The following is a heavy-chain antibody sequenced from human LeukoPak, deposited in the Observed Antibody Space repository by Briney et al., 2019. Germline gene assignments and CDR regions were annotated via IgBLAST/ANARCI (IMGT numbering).Heavy chain of an antibody. CDR2: ISGSGGST. J-gene: IGHJ5*02. V-gene: IGHV3-23*01. Sequence: GGSLRLSCAASGFTFSSYAMSWVRQAPGKGLEWVSAISGSGGSTYYADSVKGRFTISSDNSKNTLYLQMNSLRAEDTAVYYCAKDPRYCSSTSCSNNWFDPWGQGTLVTVSS. CDR1: GFTFSSYA. CDR3: AKDPRYCSSTSCSNNWFDP. D-gene: IGHD2-2*01.